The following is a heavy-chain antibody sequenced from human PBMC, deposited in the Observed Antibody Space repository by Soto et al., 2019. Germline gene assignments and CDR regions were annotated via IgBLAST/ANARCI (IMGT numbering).Heavy chain of an antibody. CDR3: ARAENERAGIYRPPDS. D-gene: IGHD5-12*01. J-gene: IGHJ4*02. CDR2: IYYSVTT. CDR1: GASITSGGYY. V-gene: IGHV4-31*03. Sequence: QVQLQESGPGLVKPSQTLSLTCTVSGASITSGGYYWSWIRQHPGKGLEWIGYIYYSVTTYYNPSLKSRVIISVDTSKNQFSLNLSSVTVADTAVYYCARAENERAGIYRPPDSWGQGTLVTVSS.